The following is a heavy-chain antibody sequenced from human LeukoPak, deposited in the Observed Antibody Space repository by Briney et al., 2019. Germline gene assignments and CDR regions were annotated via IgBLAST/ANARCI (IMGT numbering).Heavy chain of an antibody. CDR3: AKGVGRYFDWLSSSGGHY. D-gene: IGHD3-9*01. CDR2: ISYDGSNK. J-gene: IGHJ4*02. V-gene: IGHV3-30*18. Sequence: GGSLRLSCAASGFTFSSYSMNWVRQAPGKGLEWVAVISYDGSNKYYADSVKGRFTISRDNSKNTLYLQMNSLRAEDTAVYYCAKGVGRYFDWLSSSGGHYWGQGTLVTVSS. CDR1: GFTFSSYS.